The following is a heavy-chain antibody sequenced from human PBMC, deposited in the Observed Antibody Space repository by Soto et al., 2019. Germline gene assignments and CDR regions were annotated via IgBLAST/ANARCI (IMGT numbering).Heavy chain of an antibody. CDR2: INHSGST. Sequence: PSETLFLTCAVYGGSFSGYYWSWIRQPPGKGLEWIGEINHSGSTNYNPSLKSRVTISVDTSKNQFSLKLSSVTAADTAVYYCARDAYCGGDCYRADAFDIWGQGTMVTVSS. D-gene: IGHD2-21*02. CDR1: GGSFSGYY. J-gene: IGHJ3*02. CDR3: ARDAYCGGDCYRADAFDI. V-gene: IGHV4-34*01.